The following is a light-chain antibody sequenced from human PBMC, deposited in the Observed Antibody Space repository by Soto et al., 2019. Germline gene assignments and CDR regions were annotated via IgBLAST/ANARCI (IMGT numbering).Light chain of an antibody. J-gene: IGLJ3*02. CDR1: NIGSKS. V-gene: IGLV3-21*04. CDR3: QVWDSSSDHPV. CDR2: YDS. Sequence: SYELTQPPSVSVAPGKTARITCGGNNIGSKSVHWYQQKPGQAPVLVIYYDSDRPSGIPERFSGSNSANTATLTISRVEAVDEADYYCQVWDSSSDHPVFGGGTKLTVL.